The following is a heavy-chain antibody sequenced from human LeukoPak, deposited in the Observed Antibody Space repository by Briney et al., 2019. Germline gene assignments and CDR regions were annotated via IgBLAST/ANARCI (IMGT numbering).Heavy chain of an antibody. CDR3: ARDIPVDSRSSVPKPVRDS. Sequence: GGSLRLSCAASGFTISYNYMSWVRQAPGKGLQWVSVLYSSTSAYYADSVKGRFSISRHDSKTTLYLQMTSLRAEDTAVYYCARDIPVDSRSSVPKPVRDSWGQGTLVTV. V-gene: IGHV3-53*04. J-gene: IGHJ5*02. CDR2: LYSSTSA. CDR1: GFTISYNY. D-gene: IGHD6-6*01.